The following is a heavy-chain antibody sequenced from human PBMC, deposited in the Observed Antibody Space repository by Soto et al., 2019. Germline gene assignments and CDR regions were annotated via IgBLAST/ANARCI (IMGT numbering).Heavy chain of an antibody. Sequence: PSETLSLTCAVSGGSFRGYFWSWIRQSPAKGLEWIGEINDSGNTYYNPSFKSRLTISVDTSTSQISLRLTSVTAADSAVYYCQRGDFWGQGTRVTVYS. CDR3: QRGDF. CDR2: INDSGNT. CDR1: GGSFRGYF. D-gene: IGHD6-25*01. J-gene: IGHJ4*02. V-gene: IGHV4-34*01.